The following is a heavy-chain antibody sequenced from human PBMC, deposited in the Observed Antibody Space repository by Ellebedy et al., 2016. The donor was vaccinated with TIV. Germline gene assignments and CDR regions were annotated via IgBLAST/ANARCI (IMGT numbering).Heavy chain of an antibody. D-gene: IGHD2-8*02. CDR3: AKDSDVLVVTSGSFDS. V-gene: IGHV3-23*01. Sequence: GGSLRLSCAASGFTFTKYVMTWVRQAPGKGLEWVSSMSASGGSKYYTDSVKCRFTISRDISKNTLYLQMNSLRAEDTATYYCAKDSDVLVVTSGSFDSWGQGTLVTVSS. CDR1: GFTFTKYV. J-gene: IGHJ4*02. CDR2: MSASGGSK.